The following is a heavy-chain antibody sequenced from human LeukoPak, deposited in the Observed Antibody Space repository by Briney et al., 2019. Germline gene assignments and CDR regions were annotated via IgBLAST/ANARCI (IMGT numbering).Heavy chain of an antibody. Sequence: GGSLRLSCVASGFTVSDDYLAWVRQAPGAGLEWISVIYGAGATYYADSVKGRFTISRDGSKNMLFLQLTNLSPEDGAVYYCARLLPASRHYFDYWGQGTPVTVSS. CDR2: IYGAGAT. D-gene: IGHD2-15*01. J-gene: IGHJ4*02. V-gene: IGHV3-53*01. CDR1: GFTVSDDY. CDR3: ARLLPASRHYFDY.